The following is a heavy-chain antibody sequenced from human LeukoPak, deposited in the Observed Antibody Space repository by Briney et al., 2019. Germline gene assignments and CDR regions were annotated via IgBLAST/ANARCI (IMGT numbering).Heavy chain of an antibody. J-gene: IGHJ4*02. D-gene: IGHD6-19*01. CDR3: ARRGSSGWYDY. CDR2: ISGGGHVT. CDR1: GFTFSSYA. V-gene: IGHV3-23*01. Sequence: RGSLRLSCAAPGFTFSSYAMSWVRQAPGKGLECVSAISGGGHVTYFTDSVKGRFTNSRDNSKNTLYLEMNSLRAEDTAVYYCARRGSSGWYDYWGQGTLVTVSS.